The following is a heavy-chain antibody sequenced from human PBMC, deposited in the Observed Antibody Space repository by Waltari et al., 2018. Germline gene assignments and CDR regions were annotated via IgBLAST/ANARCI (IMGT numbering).Heavy chain of an antibody. D-gene: IGHD2-15*01. CDR2: IYYSGST. CDR1: GGSISSHY. CDR3: ARRLGYCSGGSCPAFDI. Sequence: QVQLQESGPGLVKPSETLSLTCTVSGGSISSHYWSWIRQPPGKGLEWIGYIYYSGSTNYNPALKSRVTRSVDTSKNQFSLKLSSVTAADTAVYYCARRLGYCSGGSCPAFDIWGQGTMVTVSS. J-gene: IGHJ3*02. V-gene: IGHV4-59*11.